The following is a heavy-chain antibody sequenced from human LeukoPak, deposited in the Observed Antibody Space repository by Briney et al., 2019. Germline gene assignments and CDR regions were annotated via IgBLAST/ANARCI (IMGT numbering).Heavy chain of an antibody. CDR3: ARALGIYGMDV. V-gene: IGHV1-69*13. D-gene: IGHD1-26*01. CDR2: IIPIFGTA. Sequence: SVKVSCKASGYTFTGYYMHWVRRAPGQGLEWMGGIIPIFGTANYAQKFQGRVTITADESTSTAYMELSSLRSEDTAVYYCARALGIYGMDVWGQGTTVTVSS. CDR1: GYTFTGYY. J-gene: IGHJ6*02.